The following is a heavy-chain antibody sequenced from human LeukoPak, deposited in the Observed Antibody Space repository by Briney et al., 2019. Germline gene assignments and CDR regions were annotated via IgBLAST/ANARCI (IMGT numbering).Heavy chain of an antibody. V-gene: IGHV3-23*01. Sequence: GGSLRLSCAASGFTFSSYAMSWVRQAPGKGLERVSAISGSGGSTYYADSVKGRFTISRDNSKNTLYLQMNSLRAEDTAVYYCAKGIAVADLFDYWGQGTLVTVSS. CDR1: GFTFSSYA. J-gene: IGHJ4*02. D-gene: IGHD6-19*01. CDR3: AKGIAVADLFDY. CDR2: ISGSGGST.